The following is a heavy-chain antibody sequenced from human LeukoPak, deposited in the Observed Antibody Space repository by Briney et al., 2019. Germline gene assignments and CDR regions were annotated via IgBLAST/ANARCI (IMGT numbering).Heavy chain of an antibody. Sequence: SETLSLTCTVSGGSISSSSYYWGWIRQPPGKGLEWIGSIYYSGSTYYNPSLKSRVTISVDTSKNQFSLKLSSVTAADTAVYYCARGPPRYIVVVPVAANYYYYMDVWGKGTTVTVSS. CDR2: IYYSGST. D-gene: IGHD2-2*01. J-gene: IGHJ6*03. CDR1: GGSISSSSYY. V-gene: IGHV4-39*07. CDR3: ARGPPRYIVVVPVAANYYYYMDV.